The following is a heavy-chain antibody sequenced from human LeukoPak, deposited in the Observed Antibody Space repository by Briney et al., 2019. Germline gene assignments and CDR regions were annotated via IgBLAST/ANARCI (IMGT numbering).Heavy chain of an antibody. V-gene: IGHV3-21*01. J-gene: IGHJ6*02. CDR1: GFTFSSYG. D-gene: IGHD3-10*01. CDR3: ARDHEEGNYGMDV. CDR2: ISLSSTYI. Sequence: GGSLRLSCAASGFTFSSYGMHWVRQAPGKGLEWVSSISLSSTYIYYADSVKGRFTVSRDNAQNSLYLQLNSLRVEDTAVYFCARDHEEGNYGMDVWGQGTTVTVSS.